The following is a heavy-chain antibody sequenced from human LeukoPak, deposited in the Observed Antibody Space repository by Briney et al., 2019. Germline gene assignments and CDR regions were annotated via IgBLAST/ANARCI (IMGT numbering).Heavy chain of an antibody. CDR3: AIRHDDST. Sequence: GGSLRLSCAASGFTFSSYAMHWVRQAPGKGLEWVAVISYDGSNKYYADSVKGRFTISRDNSKNTLYLQMNSLRAEDTAVYYCAIRHDDSTWGQGTLVSVSS. CDR1: GFTFSSYA. D-gene: IGHD4-17*01. CDR2: ISYDGSNK. J-gene: IGHJ4*02. V-gene: IGHV3-30-3*01.